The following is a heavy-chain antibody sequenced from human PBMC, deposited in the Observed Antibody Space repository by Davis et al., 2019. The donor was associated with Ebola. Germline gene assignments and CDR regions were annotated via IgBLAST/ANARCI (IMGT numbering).Heavy chain of an antibody. CDR3: ARGIYDYIWGSYRILDYFDY. J-gene: IGHJ4*02. Sequence: MPSETLSLTCTVSGGSISSGDYYWSWIRQPPGKGLEWIGEINHSGSTNYNPSLKSRVTISVDTSKNQFSLKLSSVTAADTAVYYCARGIYDYIWGSYRILDYFDYWGQGTLVTVSS. D-gene: IGHD3-16*02. V-gene: IGHV4-39*07. CDR2: INHSGST. CDR1: GGSISSGDYY.